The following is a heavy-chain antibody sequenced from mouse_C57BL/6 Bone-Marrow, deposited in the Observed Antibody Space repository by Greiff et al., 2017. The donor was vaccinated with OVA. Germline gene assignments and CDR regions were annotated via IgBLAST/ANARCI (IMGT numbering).Heavy chain of an antibody. D-gene: IGHD1-1*01. CDR2: IYPGDGDT. CDR3: AREGDTTEYFDV. J-gene: IGHJ1*03. Sequence: VQLQQSGPELAKPGASVKISCKASGYAFSSSWMNWVKQRPGKGLEWIGRIYPGDGDTNYNGKFKGKATLTADKSSSTAYMQLSSLTSEDSAVYFCAREGDTTEYFDVWGTGTTVTVSS. CDR1: GYAFSSSW. V-gene: IGHV1-82*01.